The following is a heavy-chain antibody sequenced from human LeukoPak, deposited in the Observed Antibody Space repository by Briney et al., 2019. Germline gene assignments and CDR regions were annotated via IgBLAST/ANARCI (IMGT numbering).Heavy chain of an antibody. CDR1: GGSFSGYY. D-gene: IGHD5-24*01. CDR3: ARRGRWLQFDY. V-gene: IGHV4-34*01. CDR2: INHSGST. J-gene: IGHJ4*02. Sequence: SETLSLTCAVYGGSFSGYYWSWIRQPPGKGLEWIGEINHSGSTNYNPSLKSRVTISVDTSKNQFSLKLSSVTAADTAVYYCARRGRWLQFDYWGQGTLVTVSS.